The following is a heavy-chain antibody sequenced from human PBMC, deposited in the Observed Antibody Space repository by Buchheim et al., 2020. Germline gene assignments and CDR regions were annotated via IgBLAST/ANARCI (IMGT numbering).Heavy chain of an antibody. CDR3: ARASVYGSGSYGFDP. CDR1: GGSISTYY. CDR2: IHYSGST. D-gene: IGHD3-10*01. J-gene: IGHJ5*02. V-gene: IGHV4-59*01. Sequence: QVQLQESGPGLVKPSETLSLTCTVSGGSISTYYWNWIRQPPGKGLEWIGYIHYSGSTTYNPSLKSRITISVDTSKNQFSLKLISVTAADTAVYYCARASVYGSGSYGFDPWGQGTL.